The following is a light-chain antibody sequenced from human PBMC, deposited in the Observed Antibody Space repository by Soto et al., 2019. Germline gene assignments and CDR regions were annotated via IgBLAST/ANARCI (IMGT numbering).Light chain of an antibody. CDR2: DAS. CDR3: QQRSNWPPN. J-gene: IGKJ5*01. V-gene: IGKV3-11*01. Sequence: EIVLTQSPGTLSLSPGERATLSCRASQSVSSYLAWYQQKPGQAPRLLIYDASNRATGIPARFSGSGSGTDFTLTISSLEPDDFAVYYCQQRSNWPPNFGQGTRLEIK. CDR1: QSVSSY.